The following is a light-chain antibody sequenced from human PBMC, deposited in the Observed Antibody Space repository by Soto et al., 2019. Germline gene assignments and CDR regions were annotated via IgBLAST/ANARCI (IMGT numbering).Light chain of an antibody. CDR3: QQYGRSPRT. Sequence: EIVLTQSPGTLSLSPGERATLSCRASQTVSSNNLAWYQQKPGQAPRLLMYGASRRAPGIPDRFSGSGSGTDFYLTITRLEPEDFAVYYCQQYGRSPRTFGQGTKLAIK. V-gene: IGKV3-20*01. CDR1: QTVSSNN. J-gene: IGKJ2*01. CDR2: GAS.